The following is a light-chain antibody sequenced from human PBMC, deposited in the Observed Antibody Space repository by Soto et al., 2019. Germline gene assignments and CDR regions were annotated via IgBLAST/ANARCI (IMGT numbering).Light chain of an antibody. CDR2: ATS. CDR3: QQYGSPPMYA. CDR1: QSVVSKF. V-gene: IGKV3-20*01. J-gene: IGKJ2*01. Sequence: EIVLTQSPGTLSLSPGERATLSCRASQSVVSKFFAWYQQKPGQAPGLLIYATSSRATGIPDRFSGGGSGTDFTLTISSLEPEDFAVYYCQQYGSPPMYAFGQGTKLEIK.